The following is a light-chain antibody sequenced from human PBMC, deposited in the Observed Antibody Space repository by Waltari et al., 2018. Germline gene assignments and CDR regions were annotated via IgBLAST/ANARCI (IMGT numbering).Light chain of an antibody. CDR3: ALYMGSGIWV. V-gene: IGLV8-61*01. J-gene: IGLJ3*02. CDR2: KAN. Sequence: QTVVTQEPSLSVSAGGTVTLTWAFSLGSLSTPSYPTWYQQTPGQPPRTLVYKANARSSGVPDRFSGSILGNTAALTITGAQADDESDYYCALYMGSGIWVFGGGTRLTVL. CDR1: LGSLSTPSY.